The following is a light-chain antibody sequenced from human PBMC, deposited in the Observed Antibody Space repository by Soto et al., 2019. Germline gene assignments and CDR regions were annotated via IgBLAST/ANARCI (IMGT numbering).Light chain of an antibody. CDR1: QSLLHTDGETY. Sequence: DVVMTQTPLSLSVTPGQPASISCRSTQSLLHTDGETYLYWYLQRPGQPPQRLISESVNRFSGVSDRFSGSGSGTYFTLKISLVEAEDVGVYYCMQSIELPYTFGQGTKLEI. J-gene: IGKJ2*01. CDR2: ESV. CDR3: MQSIELPYT. V-gene: IGKV2D-29*01.